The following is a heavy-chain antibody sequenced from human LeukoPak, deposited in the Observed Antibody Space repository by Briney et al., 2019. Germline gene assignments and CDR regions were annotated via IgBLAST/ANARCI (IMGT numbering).Heavy chain of an antibody. J-gene: IGHJ4*02. Sequence: RGSLRLSCAASGFTFSSYAMSCVRQAPGKGLEWFSAISGSGGSTYYADSVKGRFTISRDNSKNTMYLQMKSLRAEDTAVYYCAKVGAAAGIDYWGQGTLVTVSS. V-gene: IGHV3-23*01. CDR3: AKVGAAAGIDY. D-gene: IGHD6-13*01. CDR2: ISGSGGST. CDR1: GFTFSSYA.